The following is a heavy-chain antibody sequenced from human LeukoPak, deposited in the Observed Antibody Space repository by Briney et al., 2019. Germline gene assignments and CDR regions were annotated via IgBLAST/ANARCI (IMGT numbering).Heavy chain of an antibody. CDR1: GFSLNTRGVG. J-gene: IGHJ5*02. Sequence: SGPTLVKPTETLTLTCTFSGFSLNTRGVGVGWIRQPPEKALEWLALISRDDDKRYRPSLKSRLTITKDTSKNQAALTLANLDPVDTATYYCAHTGSAHGDDWFDPWGQGTLVTVSS. D-gene: IGHD7-27*01. V-gene: IGHV2-5*02. CDR2: ISRDDDK. CDR3: AHTGSAHGDDWFDP.